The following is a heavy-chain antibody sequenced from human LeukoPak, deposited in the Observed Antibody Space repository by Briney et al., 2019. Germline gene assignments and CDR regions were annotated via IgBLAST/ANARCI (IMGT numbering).Heavy chain of an antibody. J-gene: IGHJ3*01. Sequence: GGSLRLSCAASGFTFSSYSMNWVRQAPGKGLEWVSSISSSSSYIYYADSVKGRFTISRDNAKNSLYLQMNSLRAEDTAVYYCARDNQLVRAFDLWGKGTMVTVSS. D-gene: IGHD6-6*01. V-gene: IGHV3-21*01. CDR3: ARDNQLVRAFDL. CDR2: ISSSSSYI. CDR1: GFTFSSYS.